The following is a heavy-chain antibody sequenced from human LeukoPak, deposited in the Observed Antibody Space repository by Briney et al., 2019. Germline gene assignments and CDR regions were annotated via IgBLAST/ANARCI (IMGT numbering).Heavy chain of an antibody. J-gene: IGHJ3*02. V-gene: IGHV3-30*04. CDR1: GFTFSSYA. CDR3: ARVGIAVAGNGGAFDI. CDR2: ISYDGSNK. D-gene: IGHD6-19*01. Sequence: PGGSLRLSCAASGFTFSSYAMHWVRQAPGKGLEWVAVISYDGSNKYYADSVKGRLTISRDNSKNTLYLQMNSLRAEDTAVYYCARVGIAVAGNGGAFDIWGQGTLVTVSS.